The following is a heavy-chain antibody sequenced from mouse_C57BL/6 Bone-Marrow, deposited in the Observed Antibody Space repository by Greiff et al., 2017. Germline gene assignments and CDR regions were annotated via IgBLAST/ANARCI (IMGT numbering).Heavy chain of an antibody. Sequence: VQLQQPGTELVKPGASVKLSCKASGYTFTSYWMPWVKQRPGQGLEWIGNINPSNGGTNYNEKFKSKATLTVDKSSSTAYMQLSSLTSEDSAAYYCARLLTGTYWYFDDWGTGTTVTVSS. V-gene: IGHV1-53*01. J-gene: IGHJ1*03. CDR1: GYTFTSYW. CDR2: INPSNGGT. CDR3: ARLLTGTYWYFDD. D-gene: IGHD4-1*01.